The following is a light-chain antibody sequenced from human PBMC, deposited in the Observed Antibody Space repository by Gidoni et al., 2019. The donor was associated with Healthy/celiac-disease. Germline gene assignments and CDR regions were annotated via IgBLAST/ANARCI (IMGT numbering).Light chain of an antibody. CDR3: QQYGSSPPWT. CDR2: GAS. Sequence: EIVLTQSPSTLSLSPGERATLSCRASQSFRSSYLAWYQQKAGQAPRLLIYGASSRATGIPDRFSGSGSGTDFTLTISRLEPEDFAVYYCQQYGSSPPWTFGQGTKVEI. V-gene: IGKV3-20*01. J-gene: IGKJ1*01. CDR1: QSFRSSY.